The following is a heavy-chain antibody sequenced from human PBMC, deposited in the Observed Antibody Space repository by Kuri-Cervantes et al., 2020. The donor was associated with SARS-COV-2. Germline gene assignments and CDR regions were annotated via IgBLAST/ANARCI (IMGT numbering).Heavy chain of an antibody. Sequence: GESLKISCAASGFTFSSYAMHWVRQAPGKGLEWVAVISYDGSNKYYADPVKGRFTISRDNSKNTLYLQMNSLRAEDTAVYYCARTLGEDIVVVPAATFDYWGQGTLVTVSS. CDR2: ISYDGSNK. D-gene: IGHD2-2*01. J-gene: IGHJ4*02. V-gene: IGHV3-30-3*01. CDR1: GFTFSSYA. CDR3: ARTLGEDIVVVPAATFDY.